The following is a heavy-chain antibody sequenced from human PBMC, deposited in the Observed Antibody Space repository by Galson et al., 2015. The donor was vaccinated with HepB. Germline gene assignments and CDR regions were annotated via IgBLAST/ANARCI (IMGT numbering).Heavy chain of an antibody. Sequence: SVKVSCKVSGYTHTELSMHWVRQAPGKGLEWMGGFDPEDGETIYAQKFQGRVTMTEDTSTDTAYMELSSLRSEDTAVYYCATNLLGYCSSTSCPPLDYWGQGTLVTVSS. CDR2: FDPEDGET. V-gene: IGHV1-24*01. D-gene: IGHD2-2*01. CDR3: ATNLLGYCSSTSCPPLDY. CDR1: GYTHTELS. J-gene: IGHJ4*02.